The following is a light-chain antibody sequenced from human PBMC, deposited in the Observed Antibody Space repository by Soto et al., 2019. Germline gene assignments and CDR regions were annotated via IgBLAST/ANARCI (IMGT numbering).Light chain of an antibody. J-gene: IGLJ2*01. CDR1: RSTIGSNP. CDR3: ATWDDGLYGPV. CDR2: NNN. V-gene: IGLV1-44*01. Sequence: QSVLTQPPSASGTPGQGVTISCSGSRSTIGSNPVQWYHQLPGTAPKLLIYNNNQRPSGVPDRFSGSKSGTSASLAISGLQSEDEADYDCATWDDGLYGPVFGGGTKLTFL.